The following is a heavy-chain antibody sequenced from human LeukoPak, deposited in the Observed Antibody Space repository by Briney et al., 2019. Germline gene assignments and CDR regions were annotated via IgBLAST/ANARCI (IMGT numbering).Heavy chain of an antibody. J-gene: IGHJ5*02. V-gene: IGHV3-48*03. CDR2: ISSSGSTI. D-gene: IGHD3-10*01. Sequence: GGSLSLSCAASGFTFSSYEMNWVRQAPGKGLEWVSYISSSGSTIYYADSVKGRFTISRDNAKNSLYLQMNSLRAEDTAVYYCARKYYYGSGRSWGQGTLVTVSS. CDR3: ARKYYYGSGRS. CDR1: GFTFSSYE.